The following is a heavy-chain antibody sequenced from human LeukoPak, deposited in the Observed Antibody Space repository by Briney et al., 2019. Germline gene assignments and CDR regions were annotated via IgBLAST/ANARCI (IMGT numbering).Heavy chain of an antibody. CDR3: AKVYGGNGNDAFDI. CDR2: ILYDGSNK. V-gene: IGHV3-30*18. Sequence: PGRSLRLSCAASGFTLSSYGMHWVRQAPGKGLEWVALILYDGSNKYYADSVKGRFTISRDNSKNTLYLQMNILRAEDTAVYYCAKVYGGNGNDAFDIWGQGTMVTVSS. CDR1: GFTLSSYG. J-gene: IGHJ3*02. D-gene: IGHD4-23*01.